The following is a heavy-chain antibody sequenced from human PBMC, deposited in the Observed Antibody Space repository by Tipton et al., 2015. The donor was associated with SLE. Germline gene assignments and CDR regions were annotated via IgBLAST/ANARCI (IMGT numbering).Heavy chain of an antibody. J-gene: IGHJ5*02. CDR2: INTGGGT. V-gene: IGHV4-39*07. CDR3: TRGGRGDGANPFDP. CDR1: GGSITSSSYF. D-gene: IGHD4/OR15-4a*01. Sequence: PGLVKPSETLSLTCTVSGGSITSSSYFWGWIRQSPGKGLEWIGNINTGGGTYRNPSLMSRVTISVDTSKTQFSLIVTSVTAADTAVYYCTRGGRGDGANPFDPWGQGTLVTVSS.